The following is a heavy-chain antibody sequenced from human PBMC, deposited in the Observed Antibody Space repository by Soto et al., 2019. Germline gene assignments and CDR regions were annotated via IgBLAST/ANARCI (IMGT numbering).Heavy chain of an antibody. Sequence: QVQLVQSGAEVRKPGASVKDSCKASGFPFTSLDINWVRQAPGQGLEWVGYMTPSGYIGFAQKFRGRVSMTRDASTSSGSRHLSSLRSDDTAVYYCARYQETAAFNDWGQGTLVTVSS. V-gene: IGHV1-8*01. CDR1: GFPFTSLD. J-gene: IGHJ4*02. D-gene: IGHD6-25*01. CDR2: MTPSGYI. CDR3: ARYQETAAFND.